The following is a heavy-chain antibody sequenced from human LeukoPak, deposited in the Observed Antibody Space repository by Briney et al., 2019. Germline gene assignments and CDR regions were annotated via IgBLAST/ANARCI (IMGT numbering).Heavy chain of an antibody. CDR2: IVVGSGNT. Sequence: GTSVKVSCKASGFTFSSSAIQWVRQVRGQRLEWIGWIVVGSGNTNYAQKFQDRVTITKDMSTMTAYMELSSLRSEDTALYYCAAVFFSSTAPYFDHWAQGTLVTVSS. CDR1: GFTFSSSA. V-gene: IGHV1-58*02. D-gene: IGHD2-2*01. J-gene: IGHJ4*02. CDR3: AAVFFSSTAPYFDH.